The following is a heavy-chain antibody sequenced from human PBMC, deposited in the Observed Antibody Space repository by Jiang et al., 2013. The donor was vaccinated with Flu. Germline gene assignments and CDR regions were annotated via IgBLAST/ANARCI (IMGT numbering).Heavy chain of an antibody. V-gene: IGHV1-18*01. CDR1: GYTFTSYG. J-gene: IGHJ5*02. CDR2: ISAYNGNT. Sequence: SGAEVKKPGASVKVSCKASGYTFTSYGISWVRQAPGQGLEWMGWISAYNGNTNYAQKLQGRVTMTTDTSTSTAYMELRSLRSDDTAVYYCARGGPQYCSSTSCYYNWFDPWGQGTLVTVSS. D-gene: IGHD2-2*01. CDR3: ARGGPQYCSSTSCYYNWFDP.